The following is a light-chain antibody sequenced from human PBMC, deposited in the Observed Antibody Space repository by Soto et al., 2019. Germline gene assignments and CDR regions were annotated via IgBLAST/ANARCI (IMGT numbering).Light chain of an antibody. CDR1: QGVSSY. CDR3: QQRSNWLT. J-gene: IGKJ4*01. CDR2: DAS. Sequence: EIVLTQSPATLSLSPGERATLSCRASQGVSSYLAWYQQKPGQAPRLLIYDASNRATCIPASFSGSGPGTDFTLTISSLEPEDFAVYYCQQRSNWLTFGGGTQVDIK. V-gene: IGKV3D-11*01.